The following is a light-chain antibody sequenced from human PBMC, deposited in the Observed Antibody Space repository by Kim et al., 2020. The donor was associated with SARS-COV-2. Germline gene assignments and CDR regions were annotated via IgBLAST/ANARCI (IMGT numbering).Light chain of an antibody. CDR3: QVWDRITNHVF. V-gene: IGLV3-21*04. CDR1: NVGSKS. CDR2: YDS. Sequence: SYELTQPPSVSVAPGKTATITCGGDNVGSKSLHWYQQRPGQAPVLVIYYDSKRPSGIPERFSGSNSGDTATLSISRVEAGDEADYYCQVWDRITNHVFFGGGTQLTVL. J-gene: IGLJ2*01.